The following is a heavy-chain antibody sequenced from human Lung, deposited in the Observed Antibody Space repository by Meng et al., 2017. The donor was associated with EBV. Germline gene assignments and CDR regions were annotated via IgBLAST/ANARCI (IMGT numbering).Heavy chain of an antibody. CDR3: ARDGGSSGIFDY. D-gene: IGHD3-22*01. J-gene: IGHJ4*02. CDR2: IWYDGSNI. V-gene: IGHV3-33*01. Sequence: QGQVVESGGGGVHLVMSLVLSCVSSGFIFRCYGMHWVRQAAGKVLEWLAVIWYDGSNIYYADSVKGRLPSSRDNSKITLYLQMNRLRAEYTAVDYCARDGGSSGIFDYWGQGTLVTVSS. CDR1: GFIFRCYG.